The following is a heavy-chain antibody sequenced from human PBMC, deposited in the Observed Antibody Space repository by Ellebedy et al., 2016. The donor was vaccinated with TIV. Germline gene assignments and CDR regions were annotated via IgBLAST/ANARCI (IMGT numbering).Heavy chain of an antibody. D-gene: IGHD2-21*02. J-gene: IGHJ4*02. CDR2: INSDGSST. CDR1: GFTFSSYT. CDR3: ARGGGCGSGDCWAFDY. Sequence: GESLKISCAASGFTFSSYTMNWVRQAPGKGLEWVSRINSDGSSTSYADSVKGRFTISRDNAKNTLYLQMNSLRAEDTAVYYCARGGGCGSGDCWAFDYWGQGTLVTVSS. V-gene: IGHV3-74*01.